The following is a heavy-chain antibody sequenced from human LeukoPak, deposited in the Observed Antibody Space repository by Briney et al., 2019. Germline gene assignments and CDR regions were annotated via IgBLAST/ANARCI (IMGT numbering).Heavy chain of an antibody. Sequence: SETLSLTCTVSGGSISSSTYYWGWIRQPPGKGLEWIGSIYYSGSTYYNPSLKSPVTISVDTSKNQFSLKLTSVTAADTAVYYCARLIAAAGRGIDYWGQGTLVTVSS. CDR2: IYYSGST. CDR3: ARLIAAAGRGIDY. D-gene: IGHD6-13*01. CDR1: GGSISSSTYY. J-gene: IGHJ4*02. V-gene: IGHV4-39*01.